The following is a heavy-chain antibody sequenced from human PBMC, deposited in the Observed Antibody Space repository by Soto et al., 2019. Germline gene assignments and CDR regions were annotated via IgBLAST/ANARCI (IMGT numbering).Heavy chain of an antibody. CDR2: SNHVGNT. V-gene: IGHV4-34*01. Sequence: QVQLQQWGAGLLKPSETLSLTCAVYGGSFSGYYWSWIRQPPGKGLEWIGESNHVGNTNYNPSLKSRVTPSAXPSKNQFSLRLSSVTAADTAVYYCARVLIAGVTTDWGQGTLVLVSS. CDR3: ARVLIAGVTTD. J-gene: IGHJ4*02. CDR1: GGSFSGYY. D-gene: IGHD5-18*01.